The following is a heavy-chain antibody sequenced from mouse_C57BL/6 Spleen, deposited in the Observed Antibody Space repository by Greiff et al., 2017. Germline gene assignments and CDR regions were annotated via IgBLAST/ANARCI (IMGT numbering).Heavy chain of an antibody. CDR1: GFTFSSYA. J-gene: IGHJ3*01. CDR3: ARDYDYDEGFAY. D-gene: IGHD2-4*01. Sequence: EVQLVESGGGLVKPGGSLKLSCAASGFTFSSYAMSWVRQTPEKRLEWVATISDGGSYTYYPDNVKGRFTISRDNAKNNLYLQMSHLKSEDTAMYYCARDYDYDEGFAYWGQGTLVTVSA. CDR2: ISDGGSYT. V-gene: IGHV5-4*01.